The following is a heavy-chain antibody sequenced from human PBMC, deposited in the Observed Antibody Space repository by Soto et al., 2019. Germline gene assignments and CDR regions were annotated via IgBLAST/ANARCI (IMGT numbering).Heavy chain of an antibody. CDR1: GFTFSSYW. V-gene: IGHV3-74*01. D-gene: IGHD3-10*01. CDR2: IKSDGSST. Sequence: GGSLRLSCVASGFTFSSYWMHWVRQTPGEGLVWVSRIKSDGSSTTYADSVKGRFTIFRDNAKNTLYLQMNSLRAEDTAVYYCAIDPDKYGFSYFDSWGQGTLVTVSS. J-gene: IGHJ4*02. CDR3: AIDPDKYGFSYFDS.